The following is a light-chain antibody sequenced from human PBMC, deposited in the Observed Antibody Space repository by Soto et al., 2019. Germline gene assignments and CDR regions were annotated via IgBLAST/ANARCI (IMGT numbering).Light chain of an antibody. CDR3: ISFTSRHIYV. J-gene: IGLJ1*01. V-gene: IGLV2-14*03. CDR1: SSDVGGYNY. Sequence: QSVLTQPASVSGSPGQSITISCTGTSSDVGGYNYVSWYQQHPGRVPKLIIYDVTNRPSGISNRFSGSKSGNTASLTISGLQTEDEADYYCISFTSRHIYVFGTGTKVTVL. CDR2: DVT.